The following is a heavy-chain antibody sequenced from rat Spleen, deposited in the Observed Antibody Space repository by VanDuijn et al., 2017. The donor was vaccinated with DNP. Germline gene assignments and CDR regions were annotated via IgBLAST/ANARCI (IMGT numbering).Heavy chain of an antibody. J-gene: IGHJ3*01. Sequence: EVQLVESGGGPVQPGRSLKLSCVASGFIFNNYWMSWIRQAPGKGLEWVASITNTGGNNYYRDSAKGRFTISRDNAKNTLYLQMDSLRSEDTATYYCASLWTLTYWGQGTLVTVSS. CDR1: GFIFNNYW. D-gene: IGHD1-3*01. CDR3: ASLWTLTY. CDR2: ITNTGGNN. V-gene: IGHV5-31*01.